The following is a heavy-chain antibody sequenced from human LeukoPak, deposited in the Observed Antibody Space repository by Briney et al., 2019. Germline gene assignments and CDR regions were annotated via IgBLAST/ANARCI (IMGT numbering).Heavy chain of an antibody. CDR1: GFTFSSYA. D-gene: IGHD4-17*01. CDR2: ISSSSSFI. CDR3: ARLGDYEGY. Sequence: GRSLRLSCAASGFTFSSYAMNWVRQAPGKGLEWVSSISSSSSFIHYADSVKGRFAVSRDNAKNSLCLQMNSLRAEDTAVYYCARLGDYEGYWGQGTLVTVSS. V-gene: IGHV3-21*06. J-gene: IGHJ4*02.